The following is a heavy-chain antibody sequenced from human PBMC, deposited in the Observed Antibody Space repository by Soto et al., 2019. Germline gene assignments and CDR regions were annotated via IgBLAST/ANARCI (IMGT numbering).Heavy chain of an antibody. J-gene: IGHJ4*02. CDR3: ARLGSSSWYIDY. Sequence: PSETLSLTCTVSGGSISSYYWSWIRQPPGKGLEWIGYIYYSGSTYYNPSLKSRVTISVDTSKNQFSLKLSSVTAADTAVYYCARLGSSSWYIDYWGQGTLVTVSS. CDR1: GGSISSYY. D-gene: IGHD6-13*01. CDR2: IYYSGST. V-gene: IGHV4-59*04.